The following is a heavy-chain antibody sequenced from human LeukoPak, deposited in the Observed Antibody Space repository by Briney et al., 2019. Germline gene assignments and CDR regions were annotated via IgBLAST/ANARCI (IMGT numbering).Heavy chain of an antibody. Sequence: PSETLSLTCTVSGGSISSSSYYWGWIRQPPGKGLEWIGSIYYSGSTYYNPSLKSRVTISVDTSKNQFSLKLSSVTAADTAVYYCAREGLGSSIDYWGQGTLVTVSS. D-gene: IGHD6-6*01. CDR3: AREGLGSSIDY. CDR2: IYYSGST. V-gene: IGHV4-39*07. J-gene: IGHJ4*02. CDR1: GGSISSSSYY.